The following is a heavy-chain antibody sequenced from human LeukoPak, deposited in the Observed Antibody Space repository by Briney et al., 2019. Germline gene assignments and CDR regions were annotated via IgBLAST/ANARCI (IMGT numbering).Heavy chain of an antibody. J-gene: IGHJ3*02. CDR2: INSDGSST. Sequence: PGGSLRLSCAASGFTFSSYWMDWVRQAPGKGLVWVSRINSDGSSTSYADSVKGRFTISRDNAKNTLYLQMNSLRAEDTAVYYCARGYYDSSGYCSDAFDIWGQGTMVTVSS. CDR1: GFTFSSYW. V-gene: IGHV3-74*01. D-gene: IGHD3-22*01. CDR3: ARGYYDSSGYCSDAFDI.